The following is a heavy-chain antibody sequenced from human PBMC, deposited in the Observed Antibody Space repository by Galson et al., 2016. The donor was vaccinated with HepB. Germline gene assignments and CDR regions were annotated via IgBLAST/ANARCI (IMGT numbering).Heavy chain of an antibody. CDR3: ARGRPDWFGESNFDY. Sequence: SLRLSCAASGFTFSSYSMNWVRQAPGKGLEWVSYISSSSSTIYYADSVKGRFTISRDNAKNSLYLQMNSLRDEDTAVYYCARGRPDWFGESNFDYWGQGTLVTVSS. CDR1: GFTFSSYS. D-gene: IGHD3-10*01. CDR2: ISSSSSTI. V-gene: IGHV3-48*02. J-gene: IGHJ4*02.